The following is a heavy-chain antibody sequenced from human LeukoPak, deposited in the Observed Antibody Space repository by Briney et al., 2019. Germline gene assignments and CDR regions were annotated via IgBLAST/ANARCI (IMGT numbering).Heavy chain of an antibody. CDR1: GYSFTSYW. V-gene: IGHV5-51*01. J-gene: IGHJ6*02. Sequence: GESLKISCKGSGYSFTSYWIGWVRQMPGKGLEWMGIIFPSDSDTRYNPSFQGQVTISADKSISTAYLQWSSLGASDTAMYFCARPRYYFTSGTSTYNYGMDVWGQGTTVTVSS. CDR2: IFPSDSDT. CDR3: ARPRYYFTSGTSTYNYGMDV. D-gene: IGHD3-10*01.